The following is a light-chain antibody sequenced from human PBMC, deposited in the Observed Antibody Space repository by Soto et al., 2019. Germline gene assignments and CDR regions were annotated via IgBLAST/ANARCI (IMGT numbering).Light chain of an antibody. V-gene: IGKV1-12*01. J-gene: IGKJ4*01. CDR3: QQANSLPLLT. Sequence: DIQMTQSPSSVSASVGDRVTITCRASQGISNWLAWYQQKPGKAPKLLIYSASSLQSGVPSRFSGGGFGSDCTLTICSLQPEDFATYYCQQANSLPLLTFGGGTKVEIK. CDR1: QGISNW. CDR2: SAS.